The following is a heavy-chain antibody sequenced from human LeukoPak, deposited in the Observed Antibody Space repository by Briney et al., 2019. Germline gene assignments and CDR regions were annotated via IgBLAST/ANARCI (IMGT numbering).Heavy chain of an antibody. CDR2: IYYSGSP. Sequence: SETLSLTCTVSGGSVSSNYWSWIRQPPGKGLEWIGYIYYSGSPTYNPSLKSRVTTSLDTSKNQFSLKLSSVTAADTAVYYCAKDLRLGELSFFDYWGQGTLVTVSS. CDR1: GGSVSSNY. V-gene: IGHV4-59*02. J-gene: IGHJ4*02. CDR3: AKDLRLGELSFFDY. D-gene: IGHD3-16*02.